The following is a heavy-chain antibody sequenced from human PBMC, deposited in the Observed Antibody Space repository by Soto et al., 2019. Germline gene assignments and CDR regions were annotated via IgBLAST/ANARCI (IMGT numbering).Heavy chain of an antibody. CDR2: IIPFFQTP. D-gene: IGHD6-13*01. V-gene: IGHV1-69*13. Sequence: RASVKVSCKASGGTFSKYAISWVRQAPGQGREWMGGIIPFFQTPNYAQKYQGRVTITADESTTTAYMEMRSLRSEDTAVYYCARSRAAAPPRVGMDVWGQGTTVTVSS. CDR3: ARSRAAAPPRVGMDV. J-gene: IGHJ6*02. CDR1: GGTFSKYA.